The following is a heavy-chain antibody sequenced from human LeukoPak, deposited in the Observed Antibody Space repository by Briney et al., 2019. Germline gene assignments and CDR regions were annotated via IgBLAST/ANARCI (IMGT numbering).Heavy chain of an antibody. V-gene: IGHV1-18*01. CDR1: GYTFTSYG. D-gene: IGHD3-22*01. Sequence: GASVKVSCKASGYTFTSYGISWVRQAPGQGLEWMGWISAYNGNTNYAQKLQGRVTMTTGTSTSTAYMELRSLRSDDTAVYYCARGNYDSSGYYFHFDYWGQGTLVTVSS. CDR3: ARGNYDSSGYYFHFDY. CDR2: ISAYNGNT. J-gene: IGHJ4*02.